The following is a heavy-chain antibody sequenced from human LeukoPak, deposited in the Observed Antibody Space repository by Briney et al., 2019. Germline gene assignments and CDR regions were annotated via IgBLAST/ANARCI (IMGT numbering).Heavy chain of an antibody. CDR3: ARDRARTYYYDSSGYYVGSAFDI. Sequence: PGGSLRLSCAASGFTFSSYSMNWVRQAPGKGLEWVSSISSSSSYIYYADSVKGRFTISRGNAKNSLYLQMNSLRAEDTAVYYCARDRARTYYYDSSGYYVGSAFDIWGQGTMVTVSS. CDR1: GFTFSSYS. CDR2: ISSSSSYI. J-gene: IGHJ3*02. V-gene: IGHV3-21*01. D-gene: IGHD3-22*01.